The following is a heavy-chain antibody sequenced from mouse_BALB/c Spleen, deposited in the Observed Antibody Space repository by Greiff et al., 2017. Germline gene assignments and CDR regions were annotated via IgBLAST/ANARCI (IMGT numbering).Heavy chain of an antibody. J-gene: IGHJ4*01. V-gene: IGHV5-4*02. CDR2: ISDGGSYT. D-gene: IGHD2-14*01. CDR3: ARSYRYDGGYAMDY. CDR1: GFTFSDYY. Sequence: DVMLVESGGGLVKPGGSLKLSCAASGFTFSDYYMYWVRQTPEKRLEWVATISDGGSYTYYPDSVKGRFTISRDNAKNNLYLQMSSLKSEDTAMYYCARSYRYDGGYAMDYWGQGTSVTVSS.